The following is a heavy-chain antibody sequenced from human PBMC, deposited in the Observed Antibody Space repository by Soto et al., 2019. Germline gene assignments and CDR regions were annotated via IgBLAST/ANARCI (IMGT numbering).Heavy chain of an antibody. CDR1: GFTFSSYS. CDR2: ISSSSSAI. V-gene: IGHV3-48*01. Sequence: EVQLVESGGGLAQPGGSLRLSCAASGFTFSSYSMNWVRQAPGKGLEWISYISSSSSAIYYADSVKGRFTISRDTAKNSLYLQMNSLRAEDTAIYYCAQSFDAWGQGTLVTVSS. CDR3: AQSFDA. J-gene: IGHJ5*02.